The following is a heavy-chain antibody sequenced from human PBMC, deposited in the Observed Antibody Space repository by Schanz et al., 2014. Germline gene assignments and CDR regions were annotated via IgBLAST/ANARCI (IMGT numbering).Heavy chain of an antibody. D-gene: IGHD3-10*01. CDR3: ARGGSMVQEINFAY. CDR1: GVTFSSFG. V-gene: IGHV1-46*03. Sequence: VQLEQSGAEVKKPGSSVKVSCKASGVTFSSFGINWVRQAPGQGLEWMGIVNPSVRGTHFAREFQGRVTVTSDTSTSTVYMELSGLRSEDTAVYYCARGGSMVQEINFAYWGQGSLVTVSS. CDR2: VNPSVRGT. J-gene: IGHJ4*02.